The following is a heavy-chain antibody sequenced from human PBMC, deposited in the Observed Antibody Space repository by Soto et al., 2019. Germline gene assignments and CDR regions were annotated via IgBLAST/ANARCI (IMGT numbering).Heavy chain of an antibody. Sequence: QVQLVESGGGVVQPGRSLRLSCAASGFTFSSYGMHWVRQAPGKGLEWVAVIWYDGSNKYYADSVKGRFTISRDNSKNTLYLQMNSLRAEDTAVYYCARDFYSLRFLGSALKYYYGMDVWGQGTTVTVSS. J-gene: IGHJ6*02. V-gene: IGHV3-33*01. CDR2: IWYDGSNK. D-gene: IGHD3-3*01. CDR3: ARDFYSLRFLGSALKYYYGMDV. CDR1: GFTFSSYG.